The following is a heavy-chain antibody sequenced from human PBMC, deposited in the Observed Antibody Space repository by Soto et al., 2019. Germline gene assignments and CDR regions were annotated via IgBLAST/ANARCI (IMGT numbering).Heavy chain of an antibody. CDR1: GFSLTTYDMG. J-gene: IGHJ4*02. CDR3: AHAGDYDLLTFDH. D-gene: IGHD4-17*01. V-gene: IGHV2-5*02. CDR2: IYWDDDK. Sequence: QITLKESGPTLVRPAQTLTLTCAFSGFSLTTYDMGVAWIRQPPGKALEWLALIYWDDDKRYSPSLKDRLAISKDTSRNREVLTITNMDPGDPATYFCAHAGDYDLLTFDHWGPGTLVTVSS.